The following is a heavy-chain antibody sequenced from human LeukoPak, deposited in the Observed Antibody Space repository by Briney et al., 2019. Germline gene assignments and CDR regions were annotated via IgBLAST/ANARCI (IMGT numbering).Heavy chain of an antibody. V-gene: IGHV3-48*03. CDR1: GFTFSSYE. CDR3: ARGAAAVSYYGMDV. J-gene: IGHJ6*02. Sequence: GGSLRLSCAASGFTFSSYEMNWVRQAPGKGLEWVSYISSSGSTIYYADSVKGRFTISRDNAKNSLYLQMNSLRAEDTAVYYCARGAAAVSYYGMDVWGQGTTVTVSS. D-gene: IGHD6-13*01. CDR2: ISSSGSTI.